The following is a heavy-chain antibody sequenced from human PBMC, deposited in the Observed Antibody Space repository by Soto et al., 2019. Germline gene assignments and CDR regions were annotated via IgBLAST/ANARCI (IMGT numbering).Heavy chain of an antibody. J-gene: IGHJ4*02. CDR3: ARDSSRLGWIDY. V-gene: IGHV4-31*03. CDR2: IYYSGST. Sequence: NPSETLSLTCTVSGGSISSGGYYWSWIRQYPGKGLEWIGYIYYSGSTYYNPSLKSRVTISVDTSKNQFSLKLTSVTAADTAVYYCARDSSRLGWIDYWGQGTLVTVSS. D-gene: IGHD3-16*01. CDR1: GGSISSGGYY.